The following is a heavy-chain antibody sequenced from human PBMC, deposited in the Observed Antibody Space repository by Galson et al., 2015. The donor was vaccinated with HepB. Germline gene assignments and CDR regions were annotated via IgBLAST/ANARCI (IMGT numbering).Heavy chain of an antibody. J-gene: IGHJ4*02. CDR2: VKSKAAGGST. Sequence: SLRLSCAGSGFTFSNAWMNWVRQAPGKGLEWVGRVKSKAAGGSTDYSAPVKGRFIASRDDSKNMFYLQMNSLKTEDTAVYFCTPGTPPNWVFDYWGQGVLVTVSS. CDR1: GFTFSNAW. V-gene: IGHV3-15*01. CDR3: TPGTPPNWVFDY. D-gene: IGHD1-14*01.